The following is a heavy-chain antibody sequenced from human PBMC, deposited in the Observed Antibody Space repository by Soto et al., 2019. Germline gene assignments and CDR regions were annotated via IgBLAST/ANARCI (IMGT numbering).Heavy chain of an antibody. V-gene: IGHV3-9*01. Sequence: SLTLSCAASGFTFDDYAMHWVRQAPGKGLEWVSGISWNSGSIGYADSVKGRLTISGDNAKNSLYLQMNSLRAEDTALYYCAKARGSEDVTYFDYWGQGTLVTVSS. J-gene: IGHJ4*02. D-gene: IGHD1-26*01. CDR1: GFTFDDYA. CDR3: AKARGSEDVTYFDY. CDR2: ISWNSGSI.